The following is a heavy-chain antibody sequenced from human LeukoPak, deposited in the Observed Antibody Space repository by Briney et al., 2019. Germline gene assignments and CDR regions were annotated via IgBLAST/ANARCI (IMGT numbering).Heavy chain of an antibody. D-gene: IGHD3-22*01. Sequence: PGGSLRLSCAVSGITLSNYGMSWVRQAPGKGLEWVAGICGSGGGTVYADSVKGRFTISRDNPKNTLYLQMNSLRAEDTAVYFCAKRGVVIRVILVGFHKEAYYFDSWGQGALVTVSS. CDR1: GITLSNYG. CDR2: ICGSGGGT. V-gene: IGHV3-23*01. J-gene: IGHJ4*02. CDR3: AKRGVVIRVILVGFHKEAYYFDS.